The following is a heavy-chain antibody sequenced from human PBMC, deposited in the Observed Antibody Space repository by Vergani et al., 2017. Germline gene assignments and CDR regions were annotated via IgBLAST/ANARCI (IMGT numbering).Heavy chain of an antibody. V-gene: IGHV3-21*01. D-gene: IGHD6-6*01. Sequence: EVQLVESGGGLVKRGGSLRLSCAASGFTFSSYSMNWVRQAPGKGLEWVSSISSSSSYIHYSDSLKGRFTISRDNAKSSLYLQMNSLRAEDTGVYYCAREYPGFSSSSGSFDYWGQGTLVTVSS. CDR1: GFTFSSYS. CDR3: AREYPGFSSSSGSFDY. J-gene: IGHJ4*02. CDR2: ISSSSSYI.